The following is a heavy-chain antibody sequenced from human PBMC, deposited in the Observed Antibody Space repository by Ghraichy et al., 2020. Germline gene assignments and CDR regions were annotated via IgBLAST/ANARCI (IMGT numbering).Heavy chain of an antibody. J-gene: IGHJ3*02. D-gene: IGHD3-22*01. V-gene: IGHV3-23*01. CDR2: LSGSGGST. CDR1: GFTFSSYA. Sequence: GGSLRLSCAASGFTFSSYAMSWVRQAPGKGLELVSALSGSGGSTYYADSVKGRFTISRDNSKNTLYLQMNSLRAEDTAVYYCAKCSVYYDVSCAFDIWGQGTMVTVSS. CDR3: AKCSVYYDVSCAFDI.